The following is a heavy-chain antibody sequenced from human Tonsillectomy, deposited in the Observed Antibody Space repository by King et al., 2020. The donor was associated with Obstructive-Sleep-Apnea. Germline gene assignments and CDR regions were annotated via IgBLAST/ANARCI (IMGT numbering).Heavy chain of an antibody. V-gene: IGHV5-51*01. Sequence: ERQLVQSRAEVKKPGESLKISCKASGYNFAINWIGWVRQMPGKGLQWMGIIFPADSDTRYSPSFQGRVTLSADKSISTAYLQWSSLKASDTAMYYCASQGDLLELRDDALDIWGQGTMVTVSS. CDR2: IFPADSDT. J-gene: IGHJ3*02. CDR3: ASQGDLLELRDDALDI. CDR1: GYNFAINW. D-gene: IGHD1-7*01.